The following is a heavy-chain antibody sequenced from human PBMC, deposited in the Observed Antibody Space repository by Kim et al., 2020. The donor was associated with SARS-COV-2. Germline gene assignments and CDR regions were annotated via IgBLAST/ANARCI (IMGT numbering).Heavy chain of an antibody. D-gene: IGHD2-2*01. CDR2: IWYDGSNK. Sequence: GGSLRLSCAASGFTFSSYGMHWVRQAPGKGLEWVAVIWYDGSNKYYADSVKGRFTISRDNSKNTLYLQMNSLRAEDTAVYYCARGGYCSSTSCYRVKWFDPWGQGTLVTVSS. J-gene: IGHJ5*02. CDR1: GFTFSSYG. V-gene: IGHV3-33*01. CDR3: ARGGYCSSTSCYRVKWFDP.